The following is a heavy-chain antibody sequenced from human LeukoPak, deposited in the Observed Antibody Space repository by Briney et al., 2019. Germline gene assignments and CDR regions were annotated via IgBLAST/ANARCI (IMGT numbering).Heavy chain of an antibody. V-gene: IGHV4-61*02. CDR2: IYTSGST. Sequence: PSQTLSLTCTVSGGPISSGSYYWSWIRQPAGKGLEWIGRIYTSGSTNYNPSLKSRVTISVDTSENQFSLKLSSVTAADTAVYYCARAPMPNYYYYYMDVWGKGTTVTVSS. D-gene: IGHD2-2*01. CDR1: GGPISSGSYY. CDR3: ARAPMPNYYYYYMDV. J-gene: IGHJ6*03.